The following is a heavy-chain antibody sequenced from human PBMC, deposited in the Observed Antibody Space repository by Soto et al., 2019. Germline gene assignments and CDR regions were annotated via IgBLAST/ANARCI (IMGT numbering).Heavy chain of an antibody. J-gene: IGHJ4*02. D-gene: IGHD3-22*01. CDR2: ISISGSTI. CDR1: GFAFSSHS. CDR3: ARGIPMTEVVNTPGFDY. Sequence: PGGSLRLSCEASGFAFSSHSMNWVRQAPGKGLEWVSYISISGSTIYYADSVRGRFTISRDNAKKSLYLQMNSLSDEETALYYCARGIPMTEVVNTPGFDYWGQGNLVTVSS. V-gene: IGHV3-48*02.